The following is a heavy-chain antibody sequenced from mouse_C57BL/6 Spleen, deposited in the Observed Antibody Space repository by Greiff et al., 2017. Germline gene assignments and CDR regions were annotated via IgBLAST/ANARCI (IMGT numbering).Heavy chain of an antibody. CDR2: IYPGGGYT. V-gene: IGHV1-63*01. CDR1: GYTFTNYW. CDR3: ARESSGYQFAY. Sequence: VQLQQSGAELVRPGTSVKMSCKASGYTFTNYWIGWAKQRPGHGLEWIGDIYPGGGYTNYNEKFKGKATLTADKSSRTAYMQFSSLTSEDSAIYYCARESSGYQFAYWGQGTLVTVSA. D-gene: IGHD3-2*02. J-gene: IGHJ3*01.